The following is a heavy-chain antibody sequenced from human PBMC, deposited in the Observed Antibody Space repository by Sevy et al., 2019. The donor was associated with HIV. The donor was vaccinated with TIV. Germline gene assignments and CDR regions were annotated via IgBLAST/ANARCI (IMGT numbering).Heavy chain of an antibody. V-gene: IGHV1-18*01. CDR1: GYTFTSYG. CDR2: ISAYNGNT. CDR3: AGGQAIIWGSYRLDY. Sequence: ASVKVSCKASGYTFTSYGITWVRQAPGQGLEWMGWISAYNGNTNYAQNLQDRVTMTTDTSTSTAYMELRSLRSDDTAVYYCAGGQAIIWGSYRLDYWGQGTQVTVSS. D-gene: IGHD3-16*02. J-gene: IGHJ4*02.